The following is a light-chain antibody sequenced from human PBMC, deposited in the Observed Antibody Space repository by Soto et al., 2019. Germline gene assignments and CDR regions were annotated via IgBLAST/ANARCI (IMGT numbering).Light chain of an antibody. CDR1: SSDVGGYNY. CDR2: EVS. V-gene: IGLV2-14*01. Sequence: QSALTQPASVSGSPGQSITISCTGTSSDVGGYNYVSWYQQHPGKAPKLMIYEVSNRPSGVSNRFSGSKSGNTASLTISGLQAEDEADYYCSSYTSSSTLFVFGGGTQLNVL. J-gene: IGLJ2*01. CDR3: SSYTSSSTLFV.